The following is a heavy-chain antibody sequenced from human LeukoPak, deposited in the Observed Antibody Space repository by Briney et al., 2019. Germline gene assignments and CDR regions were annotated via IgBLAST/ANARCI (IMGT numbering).Heavy chain of an antibody. CDR1: GFTFDDYA. CDR3: AKDIYYDSSGYYTN. CDR2: ISWNSGSI. D-gene: IGHD3-22*01. J-gene: IGHJ4*02. V-gene: IGHV3-9*01. Sequence: GRSLRLSCAASGFTFDDYAMHWVRQAPGKGLEWVSGISWNSGSIGYADSVKGRFTISRDNAKNSLYLQMNSLRAEDTALYYCAKDIYYDSSGYYTNWGQGTLVTVSS.